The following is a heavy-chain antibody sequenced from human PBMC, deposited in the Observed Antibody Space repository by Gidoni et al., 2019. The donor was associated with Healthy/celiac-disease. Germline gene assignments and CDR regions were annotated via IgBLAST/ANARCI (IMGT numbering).Heavy chain of an antibody. CDR3: AKDHFEIAEAVGHWFDP. J-gene: IGHJ5*02. CDR2: ISGSGGST. V-gene: IGHV3-23*01. CDR1: GFTFSSYA. D-gene: IGHD6-13*01. Sequence: EVQLLESGGGLVQPGGSLRLSCAASGFTFSSYAMSWVRQAPGKGLEWVSAISGSGGSTYYADSVKGRFTISRDNSKNTLYLQMNSLRAEDTAVYYCAKDHFEIAEAVGHWFDPWGQGTLVTVSS.